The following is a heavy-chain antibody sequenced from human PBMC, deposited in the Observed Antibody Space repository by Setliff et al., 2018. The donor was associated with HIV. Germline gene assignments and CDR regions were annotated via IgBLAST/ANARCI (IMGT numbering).Heavy chain of an antibody. D-gene: IGHD2-21*02. Sequence: ASVKVSCKASGYTFTNYAIHWVRQAPGQRLEWMGWIDAGNGDTQYSQNFQGRVTITRDTSANIAYMEVTRLRSEDTAIYYCARDGCSGHSYFCEHDYWGQGTLVTVSS. J-gene: IGHJ4*02. V-gene: IGHV1-3*01. CDR3: ARDGCSGHSYFCEHDY. CDR1: GYTFTNYA. CDR2: IDAGNGDT.